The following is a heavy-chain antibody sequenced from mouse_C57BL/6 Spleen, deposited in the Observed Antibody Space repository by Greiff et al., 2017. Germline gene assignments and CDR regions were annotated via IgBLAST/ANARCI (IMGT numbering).Heavy chain of an antibody. Sequence: QVQLQQSGAELVKPGASVKISCKASGYAFSSYWMNWVKQRPGKGLEWIGQIYPGDGDTNYNGKFKGKATLTADKSSSTAYMQLSSLTSEDSAVYFCARGIYYGSSCYAMDYWGQGTSVTVSS. J-gene: IGHJ4*01. CDR2: IYPGDGDT. CDR3: ARGIYYGSSCYAMDY. CDR1: GYAFSSYW. D-gene: IGHD1-1*01. V-gene: IGHV1-80*01.